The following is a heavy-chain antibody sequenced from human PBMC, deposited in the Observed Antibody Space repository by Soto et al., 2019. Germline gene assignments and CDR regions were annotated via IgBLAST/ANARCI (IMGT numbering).Heavy chain of an antibody. V-gene: IGHV4-59*08. D-gene: IGHD4-17*01. J-gene: IGHJ3*02. CDR3: ARPTVTTWGGLGAFDI. CDR1: GGSIGSYY. Sequence: PWRTLSITGTVPGGSIGSYYWSWFGQPPGKELEWIGYIYYSGSTNYNPSLKSRVTISVDTSKNQFSLKLSSVTAADTAVYYCARPTVTTWGGLGAFDIWGQATLVTVSS. CDR2: IYYSGST.